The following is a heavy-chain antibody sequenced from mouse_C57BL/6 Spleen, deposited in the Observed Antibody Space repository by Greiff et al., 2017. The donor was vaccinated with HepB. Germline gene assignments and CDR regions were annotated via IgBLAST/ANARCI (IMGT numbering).Heavy chain of an antibody. J-gene: IGHJ2*01. CDR3: AREWLRRGAFDY. Sequence: VQLQQPGAELVRPGSSVKLSCKASGYTFTSYWMDWVKQRPGQGLEWIGNIYPSDSETHYNQKFKDKATLTVDKSSSTAYMQLSSLTSEDSAVYYGAREWLRRGAFDYWGQGTTLTVSS. V-gene: IGHV1-61*01. CDR2: IYPSDSET. CDR1: GYTFTSYW. D-gene: IGHD2-2*01.